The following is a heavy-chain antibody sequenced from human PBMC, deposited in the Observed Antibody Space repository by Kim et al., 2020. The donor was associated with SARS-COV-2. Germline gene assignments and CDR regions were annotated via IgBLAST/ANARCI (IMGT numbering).Heavy chain of an antibody. V-gene: IGHV3-33*06. Sequence: GGSLRLSCAAPGFTFSSYAMHWVRQAPGKGLEWVAVIWYDGSNKYYADSVKGRFTISRDNSKNTLYLQMNSLRAEDTAVYYCAKGADSNRYFDYWGQGTLVTVSS. CDR2: IWYDGSNK. CDR3: AKGADSNRYFDY. D-gene: IGHD4-4*01. CDR1: GFTFSSYA. J-gene: IGHJ4*02.